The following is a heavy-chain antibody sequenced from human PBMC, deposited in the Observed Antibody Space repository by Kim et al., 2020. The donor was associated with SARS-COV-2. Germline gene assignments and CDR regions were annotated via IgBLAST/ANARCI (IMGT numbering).Heavy chain of an antibody. CDR2: IIPIFGTA. CDR3: ARGLTMVRGGETDY. J-gene: IGHJ4*02. Sequence: SVKVSCKASGGTFSSYAISWVRQAPGQGLEWMGGIIPIFGTANYAQKFQGRVTNIADESTSTAYMELSSLRSEDTAVYYCARGLTMVRGGETDYWGQGTLVTVSS. D-gene: IGHD3-10*01. CDR1: GGTFSSYA. V-gene: IGHV1-69*13.